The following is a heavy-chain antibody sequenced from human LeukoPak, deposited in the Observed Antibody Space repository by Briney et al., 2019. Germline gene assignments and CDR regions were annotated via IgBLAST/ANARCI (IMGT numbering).Heavy chain of an antibody. J-gene: IGHJ4*02. Sequence: PSETLSLTCTVSGGSISSYYWSWIRPPPGKGLEWIGYIYYSGSTNYNPSLKSRVTISVDTSKNQFSLKLSSVTAADTAVYYCARAMLYYYGSGSYWGTFDYWGQGTLVAVSS. CDR2: IYYSGST. V-gene: IGHV4-59*01. CDR1: GGSISSYY. CDR3: ARAMLYYYGSGSYWGTFDY. D-gene: IGHD3-10*01.